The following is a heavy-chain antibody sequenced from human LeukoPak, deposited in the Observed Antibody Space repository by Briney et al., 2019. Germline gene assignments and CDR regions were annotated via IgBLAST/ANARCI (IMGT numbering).Heavy chain of an antibody. D-gene: IGHD4-17*01. CDR2: IYYSGST. CDR1: GGSISSYY. CDR3: ARQVDYGDSVDAFDI. V-gene: IGHV4-59*01. Sequence: SETLSLTCTVSGGSISSYYWSWIRQPPGKGLEWIGYIYYSGSTNYNPSLKSRVTIPVDTSKNQFSLKLSSVTAADTAVYYCARQVDYGDSVDAFDIWGQGTMVTVSS. J-gene: IGHJ3*02.